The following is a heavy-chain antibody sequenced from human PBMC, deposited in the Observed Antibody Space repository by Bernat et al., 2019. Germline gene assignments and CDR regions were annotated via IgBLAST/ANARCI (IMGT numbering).Heavy chain of an antibody. CDR1: GFTFSSYA. CDR2: ISYDGSNK. D-gene: IGHD2-21*01. Sequence: QVQLVEFGGGVVQPGRSLRLSCAASGFTFSSYAMHWVRQAPGKGLEWVAVISYDGSNKYYADSVKGRFTISRDNSKNTLYLQMNSLRAEDTAVYYCASGAYCGGDCYFYAFQHWGQGTLVTVSS. V-gene: IGHV3-30-3*01. CDR3: ASGAYCGGDCYFYAFQH. J-gene: IGHJ1*01.